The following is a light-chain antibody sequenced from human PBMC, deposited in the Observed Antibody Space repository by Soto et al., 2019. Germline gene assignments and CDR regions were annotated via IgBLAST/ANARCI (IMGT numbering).Light chain of an antibody. Sequence: EFVFTQSPGTLSLSPGARATLSCRASQTVRNNYLAWYQQKPGQAPRLLIYDASSRATGIPDRFSVGGSGTEFTLAITSLKSEDSALYDCQQYHNLWTFGQGTKVEIK. CDR2: DAS. V-gene: IGKV3-20*01. CDR3: QQYHNLWT. J-gene: IGKJ1*01. CDR1: QTVRNNY.